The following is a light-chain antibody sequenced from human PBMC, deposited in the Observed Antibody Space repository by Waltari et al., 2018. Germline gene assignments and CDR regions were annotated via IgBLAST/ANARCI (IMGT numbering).Light chain of an antibody. CDR3: QQRRNWPLT. J-gene: IGKJ4*01. CDR1: QSVGTY. CDR2: DAS. V-gene: IGKV3-11*01. Sequence: SFRASQSVGTYLAWYQHLPGQSPRLLIYDASYRATGIPARFSGSGSETDFTLTISSLQPEDFAVYYCQQRRNWPLTFGGGTRVQI.